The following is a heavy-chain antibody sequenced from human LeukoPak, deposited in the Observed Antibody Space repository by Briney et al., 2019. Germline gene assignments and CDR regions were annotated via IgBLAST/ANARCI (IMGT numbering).Heavy chain of an antibody. CDR2: IYYSGST. J-gene: IGHJ4*02. D-gene: IGHD1-26*01. V-gene: IGHV4-59*08. Sequence: PSETLSLTCTVSGGSISSYYWSWIRQPPGKGLEWIGYIYYSGSTSYNPSLKSRVTISVDTSKNQFSLKLSSVTAADTAVYYCARVTRSGSYIEDYWGQGTLVTVSS. CDR3: ARVTRSGSYIEDY. CDR1: GGSISSYY.